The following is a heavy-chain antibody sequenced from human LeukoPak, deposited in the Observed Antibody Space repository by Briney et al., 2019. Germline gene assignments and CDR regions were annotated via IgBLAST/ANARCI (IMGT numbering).Heavy chain of an antibody. D-gene: IGHD3-22*01. CDR2: ITSNGVTT. J-gene: IGHJ4*02. V-gene: IGHV3-64D*09. Sequence: GRSLRLSCAASGFTFSSYAMHWARQAPGKGLEYVSAITSNGVTTYYADSVRGRVTISRDNSKNTLYLQMSSLRAEDTAVYYCVKDDSYYYDSSGRDSWGQGTLVTVSS. CDR1: GFTFSSYA. CDR3: VKDDSYYYDSSGRDS.